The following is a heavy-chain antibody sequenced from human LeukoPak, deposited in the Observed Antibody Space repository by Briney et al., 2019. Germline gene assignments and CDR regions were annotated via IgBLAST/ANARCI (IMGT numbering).Heavy chain of an antibody. Sequence: GGSLRLSCAASGFTFSSYAMSWVRQAPGKGLEWVANIKQDGSEKYYVDSVKGRFTISRDNAKNSLYLQMNSLRAEDTAVYYCAREGKDYDFWSGYSGILYYYYGMDVWGQGTTVTVSS. CDR1: GFTFSSYA. V-gene: IGHV3-7*03. CDR3: AREGKDYDFWSGYSGILYYYYGMDV. J-gene: IGHJ6*02. CDR2: IKQDGSEK. D-gene: IGHD3-3*01.